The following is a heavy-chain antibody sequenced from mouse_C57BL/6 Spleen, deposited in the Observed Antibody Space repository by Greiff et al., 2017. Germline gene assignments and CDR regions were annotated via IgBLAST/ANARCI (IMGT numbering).Heavy chain of an antibody. V-gene: IGHV1-55*01. J-gene: IGHJ4*01. CDR1: GYTFTSYW. D-gene: IGHD2-5*01. CDR3: ARGGYSNPHYAMDY. Sequence: VQLQQPGAELVKPGASVKMSCKASGYTFTSYWITWVKQRPGQGLEWIGDIYPGSGSTNYNEKFKSKATLTVDKSSSTAYMQLSSLTSEDSAVYYCARGGYSNPHYAMDYWGQGTSVTVSS. CDR2: IYPGSGST.